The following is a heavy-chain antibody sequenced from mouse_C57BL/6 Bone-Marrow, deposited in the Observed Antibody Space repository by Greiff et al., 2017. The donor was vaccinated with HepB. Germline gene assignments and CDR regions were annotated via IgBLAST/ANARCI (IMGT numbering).Heavy chain of an antibody. CDR1: GFTFSSYG. V-gene: IGHV5-6*01. CDR2: ISSGGSYT. Sequence: EVHLVESGGDLVKPGGSLKLSCAASGFTFSSYGMSWVRQTPDKRLEWVATISSGGSYTYYPDSVKGRFTISRDNAKNTLYLQMSSLKSEDTAMYYCARDSTVVAHFDYWGQGTTLTVSS. CDR3: ARDSTVVAHFDY. D-gene: IGHD1-1*01. J-gene: IGHJ2*01.